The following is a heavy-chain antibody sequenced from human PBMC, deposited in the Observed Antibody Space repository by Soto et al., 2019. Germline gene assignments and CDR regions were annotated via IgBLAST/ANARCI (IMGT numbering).Heavy chain of an antibody. J-gene: IGHJ6*02. CDR2: ISWDGGST. Sequence: PGGSLRLSCAASGFTFDDYAMHWVRQAPGKGLEWVSLISWDGGSTYYADSVKGRFTISIDNSKNSLYLQMNSLRAEDTALYYCAKALTYYDFWTPIGGMDVWGQGTTVTVSS. V-gene: IGHV3-43D*04. D-gene: IGHD3-3*01. CDR1: GFTFDDYA. CDR3: AKALTYYDFWTPIGGMDV.